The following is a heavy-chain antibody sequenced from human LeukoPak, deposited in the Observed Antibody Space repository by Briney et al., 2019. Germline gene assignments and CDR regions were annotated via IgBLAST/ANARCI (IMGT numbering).Heavy chain of an antibody. V-gene: IGHV3-21*01. J-gene: IGHJ6*02. CDR3: ARELMVRGTRDYYYGMDV. D-gene: IGHD3-10*01. CDR2: ISSSSSYI. Sequence: GGSLRLSCAASGFTFSSYSMNWVRQAPGKGLEWGSPISSSSSYIYYADSVKGRFTISRDNAKNSLYLQMNSLRAEDTAVYYCARELMVRGTRDYYYGMDVWGQGTTVTVSS. CDR1: GFTFSSYS.